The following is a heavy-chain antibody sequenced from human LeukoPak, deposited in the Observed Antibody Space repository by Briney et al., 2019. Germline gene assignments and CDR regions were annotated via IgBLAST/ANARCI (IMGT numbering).Heavy chain of an antibody. CDR3: AKGDIVLMVYASY. CDR2: INPSGGST. V-gene: IGHV1-46*01. Sequence: ASVKVSCNASGYTFTSYYMHWVRQAPGQGLERMGIINPSGGSTSYAQKFQGRVTMTRDTSTSTVYMELSSLRSEDTAVYYCAKGDIVLMVYASYWGQGTLVTVSS. J-gene: IGHJ4*02. D-gene: IGHD2-8*01. CDR1: GYTFTSYY.